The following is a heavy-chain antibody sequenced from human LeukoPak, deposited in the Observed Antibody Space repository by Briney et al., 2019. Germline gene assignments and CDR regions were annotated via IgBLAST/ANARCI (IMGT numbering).Heavy chain of an antibody. CDR2: IYYSGST. Sequence: TSSETLSLTCTVSGGSISRYYWSWIRQPPGKGLEWIGYIYYSGSTNYNPSLKSRVTISVDTSKNQFSLTLSSVTAADTAVYFCARESGYRDTNYIGVFDFWGHGILITVSS. D-gene: IGHD3-3*01. CDR3: ARESGYRDTNYIGVFDF. J-gene: IGHJ3*01. V-gene: IGHV4-59*01. CDR1: GGSISRYY.